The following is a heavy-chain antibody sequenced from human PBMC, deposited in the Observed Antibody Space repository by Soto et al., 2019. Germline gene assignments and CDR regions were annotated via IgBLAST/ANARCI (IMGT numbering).Heavy chain of an antibody. Sequence: PGGSLRLSCAASGFTFSSYSTNWVRQAPGKGLEWVSSISSSSYIYYADSVKGRFTISRDNAKNSLYLQMNSLRAEDTAVYYCARDIPRYDFWSGSKIIDAFDIWGQGTMVTVSS. J-gene: IGHJ3*02. V-gene: IGHV3-21*01. CDR3: ARDIPRYDFWSGSKIIDAFDI. CDR2: ISSSSYI. CDR1: GFTFSSYS. D-gene: IGHD3-3*01.